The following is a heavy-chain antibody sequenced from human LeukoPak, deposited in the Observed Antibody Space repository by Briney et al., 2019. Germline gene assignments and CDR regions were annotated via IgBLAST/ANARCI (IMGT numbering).Heavy chain of an antibody. CDR1: GYTFTGYY. J-gene: IGHJ5*02. Sequence: RASVKVSCKASGYTFTGYYMHWVRQAPGQGLEWMGWISAYNGNTNYAQKLQGRVTMTTDTSTSTAYMELRSLRSDDTAVYYCARDQLIAVAAGFKNNWFDPWGQGTLVTVSS. CDR2: ISAYNGNT. CDR3: ARDQLIAVAAGFKNNWFDP. D-gene: IGHD6-19*01. V-gene: IGHV1-18*04.